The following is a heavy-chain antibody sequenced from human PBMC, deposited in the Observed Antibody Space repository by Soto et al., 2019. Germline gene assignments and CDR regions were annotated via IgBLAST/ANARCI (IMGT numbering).Heavy chain of an antibody. CDR2: ISYDGSNK. CDR3: AKGGAQLLHYNWFDP. V-gene: IGHV3-30-3*02. Sequence: WIRQAPGKGLEWVAVISYDGSNKYYADSVKGRFTISRDNAKNTLYLQMNSLRAEDTAVYYCAKGGAQLLHYNWFDPWGQGTLVTVSS. J-gene: IGHJ5*02. D-gene: IGHD2-2*01.